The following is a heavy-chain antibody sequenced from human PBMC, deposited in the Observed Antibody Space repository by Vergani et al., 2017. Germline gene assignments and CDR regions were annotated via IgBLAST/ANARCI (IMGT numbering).Heavy chain of an antibody. J-gene: IGHJ4*02. V-gene: IGHV3-30*03. D-gene: IGHD2-2*02. CDR2: ISFDGTNE. CDR1: GFSFNTYG. CDR3: VRDRGLCAGGRCYTEAWDY. Sequence: QVQLVETGGGVVQPGGSLRLYCATSGFSFNTYGAHWVRQAPGKGLEWVVGISFDGTNEYYPDLVKGRFTISRDIAKNTLYLQVRSLRLEDTGVYHCVRDRGLCAGGRCYTEAWDYCGQGTPVTVSS.